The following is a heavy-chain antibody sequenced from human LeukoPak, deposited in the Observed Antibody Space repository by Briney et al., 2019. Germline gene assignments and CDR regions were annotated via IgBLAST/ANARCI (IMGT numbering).Heavy chain of an antibody. V-gene: IGHV3-30*03. J-gene: IGHJ4*02. D-gene: IGHD2-2*01. CDR1: GFTFSSYG. CDR3: ARRGTAALGY. CDR2: ISYDGSNK. Sequence: GGSLRLSCAASGFTFSSYGMHWVRQAPGKGLEWVAVISYDGSNKYYADSVKGRFTISRDNSKNTLYLQMNSLRAEDTAVYYCARRGTAALGYWGQGTLVTVSS.